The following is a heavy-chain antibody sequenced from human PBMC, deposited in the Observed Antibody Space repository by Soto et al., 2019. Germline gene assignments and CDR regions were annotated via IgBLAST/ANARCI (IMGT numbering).Heavy chain of an antibody. CDR2: ISSSSSTI. V-gene: IGHV3-48*02. CDR1: GFTFSSYS. J-gene: IGHJ4*02. Sequence: GGSLRLSCAASGFTFSSYSMTWVRQAPGKGLEWVSYISSSSSTIYYADYVKGRFTISRDNAKNSLYLQMNSLRDEDTAVYYCARDPIAEADHFDYWGQGTLVTVSS. CDR3: ARDPIAEADHFDY. D-gene: IGHD6-13*01.